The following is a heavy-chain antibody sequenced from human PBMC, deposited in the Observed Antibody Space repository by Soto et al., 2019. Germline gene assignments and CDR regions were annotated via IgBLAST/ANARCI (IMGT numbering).Heavy chain of an antibody. CDR3: AREGLRWGSPGYGMDV. D-gene: IGHD4-17*01. CDR2: ISYDGSNK. Sequence: QVQLVESGGGVVQPGRSLRLSCADSGFTFSSFAMHWVRQAPGKGLEWVAVISYDGSNKFYADSVKGRFTISRDDSKNTLYLQMNSLRAEDTAVYYCAREGLRWGSPGYGMDVWGQGTTVTVSS. J-gene: IGHJ6*02. CDR1: GFTFSSFA. V-gene: IGHV3-30-3*01.